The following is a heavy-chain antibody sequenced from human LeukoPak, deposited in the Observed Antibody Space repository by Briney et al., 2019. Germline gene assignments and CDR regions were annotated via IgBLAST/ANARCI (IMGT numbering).Heavy chain of an antibody. V-gene: IGHV4-4*07. CDR2: IYTSGST. Sequence: KPSETLSLTCTVSGGSISSYYWSWIRQPAGKGLEWIGRIYTSGSTNYNPSLKSRVTMSVDTSKNQFSLKLSSVTAADTAVYYCARDTVTGTTPGTFDYWGQGTLVTVSS. CDR1: GGSISSYY. CDR3: ARDTVTGTTPGTFDY. D-gene: IGHD1-20*01. J-gene: IGHJ4*02.